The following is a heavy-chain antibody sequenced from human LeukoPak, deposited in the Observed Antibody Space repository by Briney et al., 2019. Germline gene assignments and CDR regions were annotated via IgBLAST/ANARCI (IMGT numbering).Heavy chain of an antibody. V-gene: IGHV4-4*07. D-gene: IGHD3-10*01. CDR1: GGSISSYY. J-gene: IGHJ6*03. CDR2: IYTSGST. CDR3: ARENFLYYYPGDYYYYSMDV. Sequence: PSETLSLTCTVSGGSISSYYWSWIRQPAGKGLEWIGRIYTSGSTNYNPSLKSRVTMSVDTSKNQFSLKLSSVTAADTAVYYCARENFLYYYPGDYYYYSMDVWGKGTTVTVSS.